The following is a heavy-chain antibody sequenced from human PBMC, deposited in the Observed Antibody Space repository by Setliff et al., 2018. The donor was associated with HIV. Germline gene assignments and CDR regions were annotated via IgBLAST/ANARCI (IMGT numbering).Heavy chain of an antibody. CDR1: GFTFSTSN. CDR2: IKEDGSET. Sequence: GGSLRLSCAASGFTFSTSNMTWVRQAPGKGLEWVANIKEDGSETFYVDSVKGRFTMSRDNAKNLVYLEMNSLKVEDTAVYYCARDATRGGDFDFWGQGTLVTVSS. CDR3: ARDATRGGDFDF. J-gene: IGHJ4*02. V-gene: IGHV3-7*01. D-gene: IGHD1-26*01.